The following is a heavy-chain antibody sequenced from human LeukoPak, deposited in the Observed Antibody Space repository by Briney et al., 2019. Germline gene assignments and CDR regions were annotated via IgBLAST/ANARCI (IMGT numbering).Heavy chain of an antibody. CDR2: ITGSDDKT. D-gene: IGHD6-6*01. CDR3: ACLLPLGSSSH. Sequence: GGSLRLSCAASGFTFSGSAMTWVRQAPGKGLQWVSTITGSDDKTYYADSVKGRFTISRDFSKNMVHLHMNSLRVEDTAVYYCACLLPLGSSSHWGQGTLVTVSS. CDR1: GFTFSGSA. J-gene: IGHJ4*02. V-gene: IGHV3-23*01.